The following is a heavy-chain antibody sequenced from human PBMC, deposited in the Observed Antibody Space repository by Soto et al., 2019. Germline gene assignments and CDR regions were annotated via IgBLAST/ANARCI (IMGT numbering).Heavy chain of an antibody. CDR3: ARVLEPGDNWKGLYYYGMDV. CDR1: GLPFRSSG. V-gene: IGHV3-48*02. Sequence: GGPLRLSCPASGLPFRSSGITGVRKPPGKGQEWVSYISSSSSTIYDADSVKGRYTSSRDNAKNALYLQMNSLRDEDTAVYYCARVLEPGDNWKGLYYYGMDVWGQGTMVTVSS. J-gene: IGHJ6*02. CDR2: ISSSSSTI. D-gene: IGHD1-20*01.